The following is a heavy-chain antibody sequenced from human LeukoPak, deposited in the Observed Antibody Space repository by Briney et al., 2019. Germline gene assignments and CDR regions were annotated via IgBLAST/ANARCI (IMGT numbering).Heavy chain of an antibody. J-gene: IGHJ4*02. CDR3: ARGRRAGSGWPFFDS. V-gene: IGHV4-59*08. CDR1: GGSISGYY. Sequence: SETLSLTCTVSGGSISGYYRNWIRQPPGKGLEWIGYIYDRGSIIYNPSLKSRVTISVDTSKNQFSVKLTSVTAADTAVYYCARGRRAGSGWPFFDSWGQGTLVSVSS. CDR2: IYDRGSI. D-gene: IGHD6-19*01.